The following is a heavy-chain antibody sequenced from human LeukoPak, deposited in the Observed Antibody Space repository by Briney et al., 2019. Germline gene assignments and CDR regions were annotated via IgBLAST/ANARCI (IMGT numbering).Heavy chain of an antibody. Sequence: SGGSLRLSCAASGFTFISYAMSWVRQAPGKGLEWVSAISASHGRTYYADSVKGRFTISRDNSQSTLYLQMNSLRAEDTAVYYCAKDGIAYCGGDCGYDAFHIWGQGTMVTVSS. D-gene: IGHD2-21*02. CDR3: AKDGIAYCGGDCGYDAFHI. CDR1: GFTFISYA. CDR2: ISASHGRT. J-gene: IGHJ3*02. V-gene: IGHV3-23*01.